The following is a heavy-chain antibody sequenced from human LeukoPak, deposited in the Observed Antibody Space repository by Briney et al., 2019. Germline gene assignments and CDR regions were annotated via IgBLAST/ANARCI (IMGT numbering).Heavy chain of an antibody. V-gene: IGHV4-59*01. CDR3: ATAQGIGYFDY. Sequence: SETLSLACTVSGGSISSYYWSWIRRPPGKGLEWIGYIYYSGSTNYNPSLKSRVTISVDTSKNQFSLKLSSVTAADTAVYYCATAQGIGYFDYWGQGTLVTVSS. J-gene: IGHJ4*02. D-gene: IGHD2-21*01. CDR1: GGSISSYY. CDR2: IYYSGST.